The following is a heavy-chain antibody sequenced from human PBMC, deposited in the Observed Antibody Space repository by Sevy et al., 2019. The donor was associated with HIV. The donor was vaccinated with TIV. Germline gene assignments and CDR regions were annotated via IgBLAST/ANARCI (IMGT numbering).Heavy chain of an antibody. CDR2: IYYSGTT. CDR1: GGSVSSDTYY. J-gene: IGHJ6*02. Sequence: SETLSLTCTVSGGSVSSDTYYWSWIRQPPGKGLECFGYIYYSGTTNYNPSLKSRVTISVDTSKNQFSLKLTSVTAADTALYYCARVGGLTDYGMDVWGQGTTVTVSS. CDR3: ARVGGLTDYGMDV. D-gene: IGHD1-26*01. V-gene: IGHV4-61*01.